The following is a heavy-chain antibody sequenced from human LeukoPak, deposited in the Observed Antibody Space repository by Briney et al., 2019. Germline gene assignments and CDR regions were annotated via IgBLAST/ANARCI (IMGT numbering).Heavy chain of an antibody. V-gene: IGHV5-51*01. Sequence: GESLQISCKGSGYSFTSYWIGWVRQMPGKGLGWMGIIYPGDSDTRYSPSFQGQVTISADKSISTAYLQWSSLKASDTAMYYCARTDYYGSGSYHDAFDIWGQGTMVTVSS. CDR3: ARTDYYGSGSYHDAFDI. CDR1: GYSFTSYW. J-gene: IGHJ3*02. CDR2: IYPGDSDT. D-gene: IGHD3-10*01.